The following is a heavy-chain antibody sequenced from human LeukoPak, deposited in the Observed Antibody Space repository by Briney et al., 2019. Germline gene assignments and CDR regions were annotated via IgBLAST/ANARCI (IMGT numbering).Heavy chain of an antibody. CDR1: GFTFTDHY. V-gene: IGHV3-11*05. Sequence: GGSLRLSCAASGFTFTDHYMSWIRQAPGKGLEWVSYISSGSTYTNYADSVRGRFTISRDNAKNSLYLQMNSLKTEDTAVYYCTTDSLSTMVRAGGVFDYWGQGTLVTVSS. D-gene: IGHD3-10*01. J-gene: IGHJ4*02. CDR3: TTDSLSTMVRAGGVFDY. CDR2: ISSGSTYT.